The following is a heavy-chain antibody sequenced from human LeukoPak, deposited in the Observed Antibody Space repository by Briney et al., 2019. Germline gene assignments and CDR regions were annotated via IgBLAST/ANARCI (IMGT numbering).Heavy chain of an antibody. J-gene: IGHJ3*02. CDR3: ARDYESSGSNGAFDI. V-gene: IGHV3-53*01. Sequence: GGSLRLSCAASGFTVSTNYMSWVRQAPGKGLEWVSVVYSGGSTHYAESVKGRFTISRDNSKNTVYLQMNSVRAEDTAVYYCARDYESSGSNGAFDIWGQGTMVTVSS. CDR2: VYSGGST. D-gene: IGHD6-19*01. CDR1: GFTVSTNY.